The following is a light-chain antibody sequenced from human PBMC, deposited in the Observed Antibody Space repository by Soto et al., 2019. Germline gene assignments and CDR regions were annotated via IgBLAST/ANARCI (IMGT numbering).Light chain of an antibody. Sequence: ETVWSQCPGTLSLSPGERATLSCRASQSVSSSYLAWYQQTPGQAPRLLIYGASRRATGIADRFSGSGSGTDFTLTISRLEPEDFAVYYCQQYAGWWTFGQGTKVDIK. J-gene: IGKJ1*01. CDR1: QSVSSSY. CDR2: GAS. CDR3: QQYAGWWT. V-gene: IGKV3-20*01.